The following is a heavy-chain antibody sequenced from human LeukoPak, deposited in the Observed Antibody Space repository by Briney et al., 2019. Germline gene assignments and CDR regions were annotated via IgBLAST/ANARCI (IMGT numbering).Heavy chain of an antibody. D-gene: IGHD4/OR15-4a*01. CDR1: GFTFSSYE. CDR2: ISSSGSTI. CDR3: ARTDYGSLRGAFPI. Sequence: GGSLRLSCAASGFTFSSYEMNWVRQAPAKGLEWVSYISSSGSTIYYADSVKGRFTISRDNAKNSLYLQMNSLRAEDTAVYYCARTDYGSLRGAFPIWGQGTMVTVSS. J-gene: IGHJ3*02. V-gene: IGHV3-48*03.